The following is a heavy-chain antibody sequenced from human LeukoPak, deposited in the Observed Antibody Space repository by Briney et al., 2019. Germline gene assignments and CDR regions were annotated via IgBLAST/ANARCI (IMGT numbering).Heavy chain of an antibody. D-gene: IGHD3-22*01. CDR1: GFTFSSYA. V-gene: IGHV3-23*01. CDR2: ISGSGGST. Sequence: GGSLRLSCAASGFTFSSYAMSWVRQAPGKGLEWVSAISGSGGSTYYADSVKGRFTISRDNAKNTLYLQMNSLRAEDTAVYYCVRVVVKRNDLAYWGQGTLVTVSS. J-gene: IGHJ4*02. CDR3: VRVVVKRNDLAY.